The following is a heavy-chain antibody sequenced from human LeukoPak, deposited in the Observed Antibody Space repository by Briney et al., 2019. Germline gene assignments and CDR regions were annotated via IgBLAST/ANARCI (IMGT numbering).Heavy chain of an antibody. Sequence: GGSLRLSCATSGFTFNSYAMTWVRQAPGKGLEWVANIREERGQEYYVDSVKGRFTISKNSAKNSLYLQMNTLRVEDTGMYYCASLDTAKQPLANHWGQGTLVTVSS. CDR2: IREERGQE. J-gene: IGHJ5*02. CDR1: GFTFNSYA. D-gene: IGHD5-18*01. CDR3: ASLDTAKQPLANH. V-gene: IGHV3-7*03.